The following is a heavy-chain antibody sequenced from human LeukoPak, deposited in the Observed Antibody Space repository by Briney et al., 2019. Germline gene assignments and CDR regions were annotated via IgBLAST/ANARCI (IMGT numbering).Heavy chain of an antibody. V-gene: IGHV4-34*01. CDR1: GGSFSGYY. CDR3: ARGLSAIVY. Sequence: SETLSLTCAVYGGSFSGYYWSWIRQPPGKGLEWIGEINHSGSTNYNPSLKSRVTISVDTSKNQFTLKLSSVTAADTAVYYCARGLSAIVYWGQGTLVTVSS. J-gene: IGHJ4*02. D-gene: IGHD2-15*01. CDR2: INHSGST.